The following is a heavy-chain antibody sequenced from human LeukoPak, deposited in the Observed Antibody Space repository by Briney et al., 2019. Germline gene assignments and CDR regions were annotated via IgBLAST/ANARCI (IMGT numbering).Heavy chain of an antibody. CDR3: ARDFSYDYVWGSYRLDY. CDR1: GFTVSSNY. J-gene: IGHJ4*02. Sequence: PGGSLRLSCAASGFTVSSNYMSWVRQAPGKGLEWVSVIYSDGSTYYADSVKGRFTISRDNSKNTLYLQLNSLRAEDKAVYYCARDFSYDYVWGSYRLDYWGQGTLVTVSS. CDR2: IYSDGST. V-gene: IGHV3-66*01. D-gene: IGHD3-16*02.